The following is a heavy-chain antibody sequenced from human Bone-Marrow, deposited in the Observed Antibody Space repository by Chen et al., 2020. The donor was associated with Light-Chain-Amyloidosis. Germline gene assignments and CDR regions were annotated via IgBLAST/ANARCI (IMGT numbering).Heavy chain of an antibody. J-gene: IGHJ3*02. CDR3: AKDISYDDILPGYPADAFDI. CDR1: GFAFSSYA. D-gene: IGHD3-9*01. Sequence: EVQLVESGGGLLQRGGSLRLSCAASGFAFSSYAMSWVRQAPGKGLEWVATIRGSGGSSYYGDSVKCRLTISRDNSKDALFLQMNRLRAEDTAVYYCAKDISYDDILPGYPADAFDIWGQGTMVTVSS. CDR2: IRGSGGSS. V-gene: IGHV3-23*04.